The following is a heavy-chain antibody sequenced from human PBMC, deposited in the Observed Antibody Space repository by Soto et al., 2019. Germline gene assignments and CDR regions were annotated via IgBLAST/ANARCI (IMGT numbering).Heavy chain of an antibody. Sequence: QVQLVESGGGVVQPGRSLRLSCAASGFTFSSYAMHWVRQAPGKGLEWVAVISYDGSNKYYADSVKGRFTISRDNSKNTLYLQMNSLRAEDMAVYYCARDPQLNDFWSGYYVYYWGQGTLVTVSS. D-gene: IGHD3-3*01. CDR3: ARDPQLNDFWSGYYVYY. J-gene: IGHJ4*02. CDR1: GFTFSSYA. V-gene: IGHV3-30-3*01. CDR2: ISYDGSNK.